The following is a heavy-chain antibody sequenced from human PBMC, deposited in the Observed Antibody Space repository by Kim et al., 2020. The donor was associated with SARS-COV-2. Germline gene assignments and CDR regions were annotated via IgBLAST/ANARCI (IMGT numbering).Heavy chain of an antibody. CDR2: IRSKRYDETT. CDR3: TSGPYYYDSAAYYHDY. V-gene: IGHV3-49*03. J-gene: IGHJ4*02. Sequence: GGSLRLSCTASGLNFGDYAMSWFRQAPGKGLEWVAFIRSKRYDETTEYAATVKGRFTISRDDSKRIAYLQMNGLKTEDTADYYWTSGPYYYDSAAYYHDYWGQGTLVTVSS. D-gene: IGHD3-22*01. CDR1: GLNFGDYA.